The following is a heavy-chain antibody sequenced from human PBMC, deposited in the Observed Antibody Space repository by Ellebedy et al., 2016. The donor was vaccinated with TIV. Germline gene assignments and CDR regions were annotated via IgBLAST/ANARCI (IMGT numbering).Heavy chain of an antibody. CDR1: GFTFSDYY. Sequence: GGSLRLSCAASGFTFSDYYMSWIRQAPGKGLEWVSYISSSISYTNYADSVKGRFTISRDNAKNSLYLQVNSLRAEDTAVYYCARGGITMVRGVIGYWGQGTLVTVSS. J-gene: IGHJ4*02. CDR2: ISSSISYT. V-gene: IGHV3-11*06. D-gene: IGHD3-10*01. CDR3: ARGGITMVRGVIGY.